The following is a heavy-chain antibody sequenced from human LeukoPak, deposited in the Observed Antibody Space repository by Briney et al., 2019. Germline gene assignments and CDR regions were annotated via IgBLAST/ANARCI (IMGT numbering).Heavy chain of an antibody. V-gene: IGHV4-59*02. CDR2: INYRGHT. CDR3: ARDSRGGGPDFDY. D-gene: IGHD3-16*01. J-gene: IGHJ4*02. CDR1: GDSVINSF. Sequence: PSETLSLTCTVSGDSVINSFWAWIRRPPGKGLEWIAYINYRGHTSYNPSLESRITISLDTSRNQFSLKLSSVTAADTAVYYCARDSRGGGPDFDYWGQGTLVTVSS.